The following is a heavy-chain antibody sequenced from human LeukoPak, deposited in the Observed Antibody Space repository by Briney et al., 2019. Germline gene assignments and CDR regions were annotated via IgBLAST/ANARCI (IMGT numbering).Heavy chain of an antibody. CDR2: INPNSGGT. V-gene: IGHV1-2*02. Sequence: AASVKVSCKASGYTFTGYYMHWVRQAPGQGLEWMGWINPNSGGTNYAQEFQGRVTMTRDTSISTAYMELSRLRSDDTAVYYCARGLGLRYFDWLSLTYYFDYWGQGTLVTVSS. CDR1: GYTFTGYY. CDR3: ARGLGLRYFDWLSLTYYFDY. D-gene: IGHD3-9*01. J-gene: IGHJ4*02.